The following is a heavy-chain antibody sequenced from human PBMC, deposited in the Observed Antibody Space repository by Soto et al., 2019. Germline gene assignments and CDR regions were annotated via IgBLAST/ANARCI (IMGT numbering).Heavy chain of an antibody. J-gene: IGHJ5*01. V-gene: IGHV3-23*01. CDR1: GFTFSNYA. D-gene: IGHD3-22*01. CDR3: AKGSTTIVSSGNSWFDS. Sequence: GGSLRLSCAASGFTFSNYAMSWVRQAPGKGLEWVSSISGSGGSTYYADSVKGRFTISRDNSKNSLYLQMNSLRAEDTAIYYCAKGSTTIVSSGNSWFDSWSQGTLVTVSS. CDR2: ISGSGGST.